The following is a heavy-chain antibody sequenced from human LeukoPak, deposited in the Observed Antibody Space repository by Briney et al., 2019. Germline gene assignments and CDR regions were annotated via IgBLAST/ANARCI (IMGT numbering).Heavy chain of an antibody. CDR2: IYSGGST. CDR1: GFTVSTNY. V-gene: IGHV3-53*01. CDR3: ARASGGYYLFDY. Sequence: GGSLRLSCAASGFTVSTNYMSWVCQAPGKGLEWVSSIYSGGSTYYADSVKGRFTISRDNSKSTLYLQMNSLRAEDTAMYYCARASGGYYLFDYWGQGTLVTVSS. J-gene: IGHJ4*02. D-gene: IGHD3-22*01.